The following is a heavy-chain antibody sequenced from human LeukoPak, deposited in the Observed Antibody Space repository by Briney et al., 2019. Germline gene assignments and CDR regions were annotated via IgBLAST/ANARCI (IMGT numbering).Heavy chain of an antibody. CDR2: IYYSGST. CDR1: GGSISSYY. CDR3: ARGVWFGELANPYFDY. Sequence: PLETLSLTCTVSGGSISSYYWSWIWQPPGKGLEWIWYIYYSGSTNYNPSLKSRVTISVDTSKNQFSLKLSSVTAADTAVYYCARGVWFGELANPYFDYWGQGTLVTVSS. D-gene: IGHD3-10*01. V-gene: IGHV4-59*01. J-gene: IGHJ4*02.